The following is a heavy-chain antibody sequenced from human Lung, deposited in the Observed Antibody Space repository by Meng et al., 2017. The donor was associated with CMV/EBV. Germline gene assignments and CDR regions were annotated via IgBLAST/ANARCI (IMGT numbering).Heavy chain of an antibody. CDR3: ARDLYSGSYFGTGYYYGMNV. Sequence: GGSXRLXXAASGFTFSDYSMNWVRQAPGKGLEWVSSISSSSTYIHYADSVKGRFTISRDNAKNSVYLQMNSLRAEDTAVYYCARDLYSGSYFGTGYYYGMNVWGQGTTVXVSS. CDR1: GFTFSDYS. V-gene: IGHV3-21*01. CDR2: ISSSSTYI. J-gene: IGHJ6*02. D-gene: IGHD1-26*01.